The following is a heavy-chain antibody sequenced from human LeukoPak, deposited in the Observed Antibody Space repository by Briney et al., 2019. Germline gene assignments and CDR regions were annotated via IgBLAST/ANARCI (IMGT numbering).Heavy chain of an antibody. V-gene: IGHV1-69*01. CDR2: IIPIFGKA. CDR1: GGTFSSYA. CDR3: AREAVAGPSGAFDI. Sequence: GSSVKVSCKASGGTFSSYAISWVRQAPGQGLEWMGGIIPIFGKANYAQKFQGRVTITADESTSTAYMELSSLRSEDTAVYYCAREAVAGPSGAFDIWGQGTMVTVSS. D-gene: IGHD6-19*01. J-gene: IGHJ3*02.